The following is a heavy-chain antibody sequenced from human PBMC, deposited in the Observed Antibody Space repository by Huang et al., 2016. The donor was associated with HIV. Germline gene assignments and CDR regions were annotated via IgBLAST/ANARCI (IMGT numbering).Heavy chain of an antibody. Sequence: EVQLVESGGGLVQPGGSLRLSCAASGFTFSSYWRHWVRQAPGKGVVWVSRSNSDGSSSGYADSVKGRFTISRDNAKNTLYLQMNSLRAEDTAVYYCVRDPRIQSWLNYFDYWGQGTLVSVSS. CDR3: VRDPRIQSWLNYFDY. CDR2: SNSDGSSS. D-gene: IGHD3-22*01. J-gene: IGHJ4*02. CDR1: GFTFSSYW. V-gene: IGHV3-74*01.